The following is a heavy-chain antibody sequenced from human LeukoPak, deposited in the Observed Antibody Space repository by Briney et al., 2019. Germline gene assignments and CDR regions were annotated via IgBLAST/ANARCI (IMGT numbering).Heavy chain of an antibody. D-gene: IGHD7-27*01. CDR1: GYSFNTYW. Sequence: GESLRISCKASGYSFNTYWIGWGRQKPGKGLEWMAIVYPGDSHTRYSPSFEGYFTISADKTVTTAYLQWSSLEASDTAVYYCARLSGGSWANTEYFPDWGQGTLVIVSS. V-gene: IGHV5-51*01. CDR2: VYPGDSHT. CDR3: ARLSGGSWANTEYFPD. J-gene: IGHJ1*01.